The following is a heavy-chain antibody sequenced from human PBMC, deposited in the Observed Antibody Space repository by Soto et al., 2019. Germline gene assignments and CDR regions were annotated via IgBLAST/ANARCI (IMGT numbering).Heavy chain of an antibody. Sequence: GGSLRLSCAGSGFTFSKYAMTWVRQAPGKGLEWVSTTRNNGEYTYYADSVKGRFTVSRDNSKNALFLEMSSLRAEDTAVYYCVRGTPTPGLDIWGRGTTVTVSS. D-gene: IGHD1-1*01. J-gene: IGHJ6*02. CDR2: TRNNGEYT. CDR3: VRGTPTPGLDI. CDR1: GFTFSKYA. V-gene: IGHV3-23*01.